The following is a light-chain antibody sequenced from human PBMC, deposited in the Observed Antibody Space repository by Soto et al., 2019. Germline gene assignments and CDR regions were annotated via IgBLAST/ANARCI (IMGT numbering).Light chain of an antibody. CDR3: LLSSRGVGV. CDR1: TGAVTTGHY. Sequence: QAVVTQEPSLTVSPGGTVTLTCGSTTGAVTTGHYPYWFQQKPGQAPRTLIYDTNNKHSWTPARFSGSLLGGKAALTLSGAQPEDEADYYCLLSSRGVGVFGGGTKLTVL. J-gene: IGLJ2*01. CDR2: DTN. V-gene: IGLV7-46*01.